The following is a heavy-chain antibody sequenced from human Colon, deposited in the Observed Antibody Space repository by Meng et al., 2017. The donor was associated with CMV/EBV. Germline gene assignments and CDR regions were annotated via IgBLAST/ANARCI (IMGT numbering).Heavy chain of an antibody. CDR3: AAGEGWYFDL. CDR2: IKWDGSEK. V-gene: IGHV3-7*02. Sequence: VELLGFGGGLVQPWGSPGLSFTASGFTFSLYWMHWVRQAPGRGLEWVASIKWDGSEKYYVNSMKGRFTISRDNAKNSLYLQMNSLRPEDTAVYYCAAGEGWYFDLWGRGTLVTVSS. CDR1: GFTFSLYW. J-gene: IGHJ2*01.